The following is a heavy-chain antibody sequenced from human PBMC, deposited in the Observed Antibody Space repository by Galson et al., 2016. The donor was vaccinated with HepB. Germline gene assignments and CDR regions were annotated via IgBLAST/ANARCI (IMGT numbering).Heavy chain of an antibody. V-gene: IGHV3-53*01. CDR3: ARDGTGFKT. Sequence: SLRLSCAVSGFTVGNNFMSWVRQAPGKGLEWVSLIYSAGSTDYADSVRGRFTISRDNSKNTLYLQMNSLTTEDTAIYYCARDGTGFKTWGQGTRVTVSS. CDR1: GFTVGNNF. CDR2: IYSAGST. D-gene: IGHD6-19*01. J-gene: IGHJ5*02.